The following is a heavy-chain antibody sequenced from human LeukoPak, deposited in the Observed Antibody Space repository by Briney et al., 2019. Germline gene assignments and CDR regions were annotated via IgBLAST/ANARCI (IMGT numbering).Heavy chain of an antibody. Sequence: ASETLSLTCTVSGGSISSGSYYWSWIRQPAGKGLEWIGRIYTSGSTNYNPSLKSRVTISVDTSKNQFSLKLSSVTAADTAVYYCARATVTTTKLYYYYYMDVWGKGTTVTVSS. D-gene: IGHD4-11*01. CDR1: GGSISSGSYY. V-gene: IGHV4-61*02. CDR3: ARATVTTTKLYYYYYMDV. J-gene: IGHJ6*03. CDR2: IYTSGST.